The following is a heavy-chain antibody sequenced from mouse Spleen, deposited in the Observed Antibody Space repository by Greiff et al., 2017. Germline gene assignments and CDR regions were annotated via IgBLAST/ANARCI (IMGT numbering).Heavy chain of an antibody. Sequence: EVQGVESGGGLVKLGGSLKLSCAASGFTFSSYYMSWVRQTPEKRLELVAAINSNGGSTYYPDTVKGRFTISRDNAKNTLYLQMSSLKSEDTALYYCARDGNYSWFAYWGQGTLVTVSA. CDR2: INSNGGST. CDR3: ARDGNYSWFAY. J-gene: IGHJ3*01. V-gene: IGHV5-6-2*01. D-gene: IGHD2-1*01. CDR1: GFTFSSYY.